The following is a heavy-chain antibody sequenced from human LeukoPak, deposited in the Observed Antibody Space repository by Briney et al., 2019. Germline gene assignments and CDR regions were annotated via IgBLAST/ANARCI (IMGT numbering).Heavy chain of an antibody. V-gene: IGHV1-8*01. Sequence: GASVKDSCKASGYTFTSYDINWVRQATGQGLEWMGLMNPNSGNTGYAQKFQGRVTMTRNTSISTAYMELSSLRSEDTAVYYCARMDTYYDTPYGMDVWGQGTTVTVSS. CDR3: ARMDTYYDTPYGMDV. CDR1: GYTFTSYD. J-gene: IGHJ6*02. D-gene: IGHD3-22*01. CDR2: MNPNSGNT.